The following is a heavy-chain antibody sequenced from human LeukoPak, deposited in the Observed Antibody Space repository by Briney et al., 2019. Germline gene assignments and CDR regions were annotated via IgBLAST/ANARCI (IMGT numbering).Heavy chain of an antibody. CDR3: ARFNLRWFDY. CDR1: GFTFSSYG. D-gene: IGHD4-23*01. J-gene: IGHJ4*02. CDR2: ISYDGSNK. V-gene: IGHV3-30*03. Sequence: GRSLRLSCAASGFTFSSYGMHWVRQAPGKGLEWVAVISYDGSNKYYADSVKGRFTISRDNSKNTLYLQMNSLRAEDTAVYYCARFNLRWFDYWGQGTLVTVSS.